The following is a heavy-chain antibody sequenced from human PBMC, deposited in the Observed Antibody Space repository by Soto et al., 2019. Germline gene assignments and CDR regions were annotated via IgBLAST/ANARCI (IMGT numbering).Heavy chain of an antibody. CDR2: ISNNGRII. Sequence: PGGSLRLSCAASGFTFTHYDFHWVRQAPARGLEWVAFISNNGRIIYQADSVKGRFTVSRDNSKNTLYLHMNSLRPEDTAVYHCAKLPPKKMMGAPSDFYLYILDVWGQGTPVTVSS. CDR1: GFTFTHYD. J-gene: IGHJ6*02. CDR3: AKLPPKKMMGAPSDFYLYILDV. D-gene: IGHD1-26*01. V-gene: IGHV3-30*18.